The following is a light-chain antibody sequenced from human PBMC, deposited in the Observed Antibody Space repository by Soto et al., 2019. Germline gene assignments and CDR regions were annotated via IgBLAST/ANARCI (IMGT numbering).Light chain of an antibody. CDR3: QQYNNWPPIT. V-gene: IGKV3-15*01. CDR1: QSVSSSY. J-gene: IGKJ5*01. CDR2: GAS. Sequence: EIVLTQSPGTLSLSPGERATLSCRASQSVSSSYLGWYQQKPGQAPRLLIYGASARATGIPARFSGSGSGTEFTLTISGLQSEDFAVYYCQQYNNWPPITFGQGTRLEI.